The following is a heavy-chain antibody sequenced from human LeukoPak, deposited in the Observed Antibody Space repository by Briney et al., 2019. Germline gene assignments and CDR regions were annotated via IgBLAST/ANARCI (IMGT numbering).Heavy chain of an antibody. Sequence: ASVKVSCKASGHTFTGYYMHWVRQAPGQGLEWMGWINPNSGGTNYAQKFQGRVTVTRDTSISTAYMELSSLRSDDTAVYYCARVVHSGGDYWGQGTLVTVSS. CDR3: ARVVHSGGDY. V-gene: IGHV1-2*02. CDR1: GHTFTGYY. CDR2: INPNSGGT. J-gene: IGHJ4*02. D-gene: IGHD3-10*01.